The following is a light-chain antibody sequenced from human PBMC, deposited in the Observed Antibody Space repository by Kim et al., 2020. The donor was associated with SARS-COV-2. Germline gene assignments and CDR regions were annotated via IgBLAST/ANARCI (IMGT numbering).Light chain of an antibody. CDR1: QGISNY. CDR2: AAS. J-gene: IGKJ2*01. V-gene: IGKV1-27*01. CDR3: QKYNSAPRT. Sequence: SVSVGDRVTIPCRASQGISNYLAWYQQKPGKVPKLLIYAASTLQSGVPSRFSGSGSGTDFTLTISSLQPEDVATYYCQKYNSAPRTFGQGTKLEI.